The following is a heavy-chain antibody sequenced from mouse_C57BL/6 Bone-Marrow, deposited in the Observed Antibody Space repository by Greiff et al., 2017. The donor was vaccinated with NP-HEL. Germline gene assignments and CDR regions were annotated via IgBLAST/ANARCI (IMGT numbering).Heavy chain of an antibody. CDR1: GYTFTSYG. D-gene: IGHD1-1*01. Sequence: VQLQQSGAELARPGASVKLSCKASGYTFTSYGISWVKQRTGQGLEWIGEIYPRSGNTYYNEKFKGKATLTADKSSSTAYMELRSLTSEDSAVYFCVYYYGSSRFAYWGQGTLVTVSA. V-gene: IGHV1-81*01. CDR3: VYYYGSSRFAY. CDR2: IYPRSGNT. J-gene: IGHJ3*01.